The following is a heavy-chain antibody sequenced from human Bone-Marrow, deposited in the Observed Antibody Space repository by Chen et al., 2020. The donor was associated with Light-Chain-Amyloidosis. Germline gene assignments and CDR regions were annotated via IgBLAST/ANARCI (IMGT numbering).Heavy chain of an antibody. D-gene: IGHD2-15*01. V-gene: IGHV4-34*01. CDR1: GGSLSDCC. CDR2: VTHTGST. CDR3: ARNGHYSIDS. Sequence: QVQLQQWGAGLLKPSETLSLTCAVDGGSLSDCCWSWIRQPPGKGLEWIGEVTHTGSTSYNPSVESRVTMSLDISKNQFSLKLTSVTAADTAVYYCARNGHYSIDSWGQGTLVTVSS. J-gene: IGHJ4*02.